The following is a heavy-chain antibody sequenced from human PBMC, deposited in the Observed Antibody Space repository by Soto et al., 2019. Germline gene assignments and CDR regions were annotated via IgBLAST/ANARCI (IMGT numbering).Heavy chain of an antibody. CDR3: AREIGYSSTWPSY. CDR1: GFSLSSYG. D-gene: IGHD6-13*01. Sequence: QVQLVESGGGVVQPGRSLRLSCAASGFSLSSYGMHWVRQAPGKGLEWVAVIGFDGNNDYYADSVKGRFTVSRDNSRNTLFLKMNSLRVEDTAVYYCAREIGYSSTWPSYWGQGTLVTVSS. J-gene: IGHJ4*02. V-gene: IGHV3-33*01. CDR2: IGFDGNND.